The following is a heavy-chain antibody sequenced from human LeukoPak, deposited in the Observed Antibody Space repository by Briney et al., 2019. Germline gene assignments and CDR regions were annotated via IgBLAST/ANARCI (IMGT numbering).Heavy chain of an antibody. J-gene: IGHJ6*02. CDR3: ARDGTSITPYYYYGMDV. CDR2: ISSSGSTI. CDR1: GFTFSSYE. Sequence: PGGSLRLSCAASGFTFSSYEMNWVRQAPGKGLEWVSYISSSGSTIYYADSVKGRFTISRDNAKNSLYLQMNSLRAEDTAVYYCARDGTSITPYYYYGMDVWGQGTTVTVSS. D-gene: IGHD2-2*01. V-gene: IGHV3-48*03.